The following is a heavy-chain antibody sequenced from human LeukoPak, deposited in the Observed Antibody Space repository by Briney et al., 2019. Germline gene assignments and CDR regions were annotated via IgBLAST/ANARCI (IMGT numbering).Heavy chain of an antibody. Sequence: ASVKVSCKASGYTFTSYGISWVRQAPGQGLEWMGWISAYNGNTNYAQKLQGRVTMTTDTSTSTAYMELRSLRSDDTAVYCCARDSGWYSLDAFDIWGQGTMVTVSS. V-gene: IGHV1-18*01. CDR3: ARDSGWYSLDAFDI. CDR2: ISAYNGNT. CDR1: GYTFTSYG. D-gene: IGHD6-19*01. J-gene: IGHJ3*02.